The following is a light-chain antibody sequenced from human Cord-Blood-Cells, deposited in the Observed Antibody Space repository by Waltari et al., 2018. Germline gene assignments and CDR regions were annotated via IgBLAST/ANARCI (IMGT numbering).Light chain of an antibody. CDR2: RNN. CDR1: SSNIGSNY. V-gene: IGLV1-47*01. J-gene: IGLJ1*01. Sequence: QSVLTQPPSASGTPGQRVTISCSGSSSNIGSNYVYWYQQLPGTAPKLLIYRNNQRPPGVPDRFSCSKSGTSASLAISGLRSEDDAYYYCAAWDDSLSGHYVFGTGTKVTVL. CDR3: AAWDDSLSGHYV.